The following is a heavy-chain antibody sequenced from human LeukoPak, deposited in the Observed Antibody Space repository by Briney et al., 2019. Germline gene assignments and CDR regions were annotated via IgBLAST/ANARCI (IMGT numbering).Heavy chain of an antibody. CDR3: ARGGYYYGSGSYSRYYYYYYYMDV. D-gene: IGHD3-10*01. V-gene: IGHV1-69*05. Sequence: ASVKVSCKASGGTFSSYAISWVRQAPGQGLEWMGGIIPIFGTADYAQKFQGRVTITTDESTSTAYMELSSLRSEDTAVYYCARGGYYYGSGSYSRYYYYYYYMDVWGKGTTVTASS. CDR2: IIPIFGTA. J-gene: IGHJ6*03. CDR1: GGTFSSYA.